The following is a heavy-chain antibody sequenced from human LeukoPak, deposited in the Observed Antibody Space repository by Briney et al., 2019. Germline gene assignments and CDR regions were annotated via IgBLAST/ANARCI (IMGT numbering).Heavy chain of an antibody. CDR2: IYTSGST. D-gene: IGHD5-18*01. CDR1: GGSISSGSYY. V-gene: IGHV4-61*02. CDR3: ASAGYSDAFDI. Sequence: SETLPLTCTVSGGSISSGSYYWSWIRQPAGKGLEWIGRIYTSGSTNYNPSLKSRVTISVDTSKNQFSLKLSSVTAADTAVYYCASAGYSDAFDIWGQGTMVTVSS. J-gene: IGHJ3*02.